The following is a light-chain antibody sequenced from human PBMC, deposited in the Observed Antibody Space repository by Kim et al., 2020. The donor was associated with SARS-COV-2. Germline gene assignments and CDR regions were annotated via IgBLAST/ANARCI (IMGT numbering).Light chain of an antibody. CDR2: VAT. Sequence: DIQMTQFPSSLSASVGDRVTTTCRASQDIRKGLAWYQQKPGKAPKRLIYVATSLQTGVPSRFSGSGSGTEFTLTISSVQPEELATYSCEQFNTYPRTFGVGTK. J-gene: IGKJ4*01. V-gene: IGKV1-17*01. CDR1: QDIRKG. CDR3: EQFNTYPRT.